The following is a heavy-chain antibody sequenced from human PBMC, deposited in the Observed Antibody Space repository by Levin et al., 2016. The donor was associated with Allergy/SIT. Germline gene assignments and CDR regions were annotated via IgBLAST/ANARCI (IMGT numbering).Heavy chain of an antibody. D-gene: IGHD3-3*01. CDR3: AARLLRFLENTPVPDY. CDR1: GYTFTGYY. Sequence: ASVKVSCKASGYTFTGYYMHWVRQAPGQGLEWMGWINPNSGGTNYAQKFQGRVTMTRDTSISTAYMELSRLRSDDTAVYYCAARLLRFLENTPVPDYWGQGTLVTVSS. V-gene: IGHV1-2*02. CDR2: INPNSGGT. J-gene: IGHJ4*02.